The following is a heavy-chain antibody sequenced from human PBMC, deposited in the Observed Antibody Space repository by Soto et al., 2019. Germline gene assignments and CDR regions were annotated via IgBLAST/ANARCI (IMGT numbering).Heavy chain of an antibody. V-gene: IGHV5-10-1*01. D-gene: IGHD2-2*01. CDR1: GYSFTSYW. J-gene: IGHJ6*02. CDR2: IDPSDSYT. Sequence: PGESLKISRKGSGYSFTSYWISWVRQMPGKGLEWMGRIDPSDSYTNYSPSFQGHVTISADKSISTAYLQWSSLKASDTAMYYCASSPRGYCSSTSCRELGNYYGMDVWGQGTTVTVSS. CDR3: ASSPRGYCSSTSCRELGNYYGMDV.